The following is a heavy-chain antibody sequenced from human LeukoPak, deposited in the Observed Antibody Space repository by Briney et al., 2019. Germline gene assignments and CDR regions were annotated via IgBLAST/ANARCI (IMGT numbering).Heavy chain of an antibody. Sequence: ASVKVSCKASGYTFTSYGISWVRQAPGQGLEWIGWISAYNGNTNYAQKLQGRVTMTTDTSTSTAYMELRSLRSDDTAVYYCAGYSLTYYYDSSGYAVYYYYGMDVWGQGTTVTVSS. V-gene: IGHV1-18*01. CDR3: AGYSLTYYYDSSGYAVYYYYGMDV. CDR1: GYTFTSYG. CDR2: ISAYNGNT. D-gene: IGHD3-22*01. J-gene: IGHJ6*02.